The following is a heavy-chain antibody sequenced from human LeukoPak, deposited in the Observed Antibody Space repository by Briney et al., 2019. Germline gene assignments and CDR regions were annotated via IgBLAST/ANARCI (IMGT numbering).Heavy chain of an antibody. CDR1: GGSISTSNW. CDR2: MYHRGTT. D-gene: IGHD4-17*01. Sequence: SGTLSLTCAVSGGSISTSNWWSWVRQPPGKGLEGIGEMYHRGTTNYNPSLRSRVAISIDKSMNQFSLKLTSVTAADTAVYYCAKDLYGDYDFDCWGQGTLVTVSS. CDR3: AKDLYGDYDFDC. V-gene: IGHV4-4*02. J-gene: IGHJ4*02.